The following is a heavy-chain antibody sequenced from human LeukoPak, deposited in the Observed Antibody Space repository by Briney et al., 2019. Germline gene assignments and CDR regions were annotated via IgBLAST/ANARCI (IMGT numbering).Heavy chain of an antibody. V-gene: IGHV1-69*05. D-gene: IGHD3-22*01. CDR1: GGTFSSYA. CDR2: IIPIFGTA. CDR3: ARDGEYVSSGYYSYYYYYMDV. J-gene: IGHJ6*03. Sequence: SVKVSCKASGGTFSSYAISWVRQAPGQGLEWMGGIIPIFGTANYAQKFQGRVTITTDESTSTAYMELSSLRSEDTAVYYCARDGEYVSSGYYSYYYYYMDVWGKGTTVTVSS.